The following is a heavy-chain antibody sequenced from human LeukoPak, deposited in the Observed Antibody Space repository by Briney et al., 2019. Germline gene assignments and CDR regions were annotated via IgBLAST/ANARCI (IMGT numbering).Heavy chain of an antibody. V-gene: IGHV3-66*01. Sequence: GESLRLSCAASGFTVSSNYMSWVRQVPGKGLEWVSVIYSDGTISYADSVKGRSTISRDNSENTLYLQMNSLRVEDTAVYYCAREVGGGASGQWGQGTLVTVSS. J-gene: IGHJ4*02. D-gene: IGHD3-16*01. CDR2: IYSDGTI. CDR1: GFTVSSNY. CDR3: AREVGGGASGQ.